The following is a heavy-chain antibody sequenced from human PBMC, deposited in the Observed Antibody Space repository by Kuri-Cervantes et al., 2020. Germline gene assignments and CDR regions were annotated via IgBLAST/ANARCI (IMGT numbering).Heavy chain of an antibody. D-gene: IGHD3-10*01. CDR1: GGSISSSNW. J-gene: IGHJ5*02. CDR2: IYHSGST. CDR3: ARGCGSGGNCFDP. Sequence: SETLSLTCAVSGGSISSSNWWSWVRQPPGKGLEWIGEIYHSGSTYYNPSLKSRVTISVDTSKNQFSLKLSSVTAADTAVYYCARGCGSGGNCFDPWGQGTLVTVSS. V-gene: IGHV4-4*02.